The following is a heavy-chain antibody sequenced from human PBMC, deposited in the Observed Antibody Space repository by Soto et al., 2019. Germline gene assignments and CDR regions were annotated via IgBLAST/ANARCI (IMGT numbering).Heavy chain of an antibody. D-gene: IGHD2-15*01. CDR1: GFTFSSYS. CDR3: ARNGYWSGGSCYPRGYYGMDV. Sequence: GGSLRLSCAASGFTFSSYSMNWVRQAPGKGLEWVSSISSSSYIYYADSVKGRFTISRDNAKNSLYLQMNSLRAEDTAVYYCARNGYWSGGSCYPRGYYGMDVWGQGTTVTVSS. V-gene: IGHV3-21*01. J-gene: IGHJ6*02. CDR2: ISSSSYI.